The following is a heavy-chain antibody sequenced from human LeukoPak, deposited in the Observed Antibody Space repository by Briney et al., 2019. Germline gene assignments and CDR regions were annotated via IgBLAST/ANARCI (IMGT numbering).Heavy chain of an antibody. D-gene: IGHD1-26*01. V-gene: IGHV3-64*01. Sequence: GGSLRLSCAASGFTFSSYAMHWVRQAPGKGLEYVSTINSNGGSTYYANSVKGRFTISRDNYKNTLYLQMCSLRAEDMAVYYCARRKWELLGFADYWGQGTLVTVSS. J-gene: IGHJ4*02. CDR2: INSNGGST. CDR3: ARRKWELLGFADY. CDR1: GFTFSSYA.